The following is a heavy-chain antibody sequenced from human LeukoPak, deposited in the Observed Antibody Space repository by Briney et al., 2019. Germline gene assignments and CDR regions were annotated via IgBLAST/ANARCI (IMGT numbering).Heavy chain of an antibody. CDR3: ARRPYTSGWYYYFDY. CDR1: GVSISSSSYY. V-gene: IGHV4-39*01. D-gene: IGHD6-19*01. Sequence: PSETLSLTCTVSGVSISSSSYYWGWIRQPPGKGLEWIGSIYYSGSTYYNPSLKSRVTISVDNSKNQFSPRLSSVTAADTAVYYCARRPYTSGWYYYFDYWGQGTLVTVSS. CDR2: IYYSGST. J-gene: IGHJ4*02.